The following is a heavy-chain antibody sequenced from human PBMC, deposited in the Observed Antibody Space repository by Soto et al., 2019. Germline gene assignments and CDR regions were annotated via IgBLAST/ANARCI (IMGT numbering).Heavy chain of an antibody. J-gene: IGHJ6*02. V-gene: IGHV5-51*01. CDR2: IYPGDSDT. Sequence: GESLKISCKGSGYSFTSYWIGWVRQMPGKGLEWMGIIYPGDSDTRYSPSFQGQVTISADKSISTAYLQWSSLKASDTAMYYCASAYSGYDFGDYYYYGMDVWGQGTTVTVSS. CDR3: ASAYSGYDFGDYYYYGMDV. D-gene: IGHD5-12*01. CDR1: GYSFTSYW.